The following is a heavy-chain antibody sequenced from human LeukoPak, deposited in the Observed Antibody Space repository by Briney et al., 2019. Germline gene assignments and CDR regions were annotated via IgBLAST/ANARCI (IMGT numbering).Heavy chain of an antibody. CDR2: ISGSGGST. J-gene: IGHJ4*02. D-gene: IGHD3-9*01. Sequence: GGSLRLSWAASGFTFSSYGMGWVRQAPGKGLEWVSSISGSGGSTYYAASVKARFTISRENSKTPLYLQMNSLRAEDTAVYSCAKDREGLRYFAWLLYSWGQGTLVTVSS. V-gene: IGHV3-23*01. CDR1: GFTFSSYG. CDR3: AKDREGLRYFAWLLYS.